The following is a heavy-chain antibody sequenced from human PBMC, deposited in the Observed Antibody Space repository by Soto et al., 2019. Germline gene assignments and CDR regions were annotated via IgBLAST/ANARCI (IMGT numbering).Heavy chain of an antibody. CDR3: ARGGRHDDSSGYGSLAY. D-gene: IGHD3-22*01. CDR2: IYYSGNT. J-gene: IGHJ4*02. V-gene: IGHV4-61*01. CDR1: GGSVSSGPYY. Sequence: SSETLSLTCTVSGGSVSSGPYYWSWIRQPPGKGLEWIGYIYYSGNTNYNPTLKSRVTISVDTSKNQFSLKLSSVTAADTAVYYCARGGRHDDSSGYGSLAYWGQGTLVTVSS.